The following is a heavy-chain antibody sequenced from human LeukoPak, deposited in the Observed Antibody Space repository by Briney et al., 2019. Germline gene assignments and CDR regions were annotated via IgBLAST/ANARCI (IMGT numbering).Heavy chain of an antibody. J-gene: IGHJ4*02. CDR1: GFTFDDYT. D-gene: IGHD3-22*01. V-gene: IGHV3-43*01. CDR3: AKEYYYDPIALFDY. Sequence: GGSLRLSCAASGFTFDDYTMHWVRQAPGKGLEWVSLISWDGGSTYYADSVKGRFTISRDNSKNTLYLQMNSLRAEDTAVYYCAKEYYYDPIALFDYWGQGTLVTVSS. CDR2: ISWDGGST.